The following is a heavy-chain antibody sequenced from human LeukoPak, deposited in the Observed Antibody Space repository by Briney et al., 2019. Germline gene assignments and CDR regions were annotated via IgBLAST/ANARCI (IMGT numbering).Heavy chain of an antibody. J-gene: IGHJ3*02. CDR1: GFTFSNYD. Sequence: GGSLRLSCAASGFTFSNYDMNWVRQSPGKGLEWVSSIDTDSTYIHYADSVKGRFTISRDNAKNSLYLQMSSLRAEDTAVYYCAKDKEDTVTRAFDIWGQGTMVTVSS. V-gene: IGHV3-21*01. CDR3: AKDKEDTVTRAFDI. D-gene: IGHD4-17*01. CDR2: IDTDSTYI.